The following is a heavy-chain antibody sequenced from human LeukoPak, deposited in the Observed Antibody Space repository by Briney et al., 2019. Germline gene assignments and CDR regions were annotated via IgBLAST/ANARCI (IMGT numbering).Heavy chain of an antibody. CDR2: INHSGST. CDR1: GGSFSGYY. Sequence: SETLSLTCAVYGGSFSGYYWSWIRQPPGKGLEWIGEINHSGSTNYNPSLKSRVTISVDTSKNQFSLKLSSVTAADTAVYYCARLRGVGYYYYGMDVWGQGTTVIVSS. V-gene: IGHV4-34*01. J-gene: IGHJ6*02. D-gene: IGHD3-10*01. CDR3: ARLRGVGYYYYGMDV.